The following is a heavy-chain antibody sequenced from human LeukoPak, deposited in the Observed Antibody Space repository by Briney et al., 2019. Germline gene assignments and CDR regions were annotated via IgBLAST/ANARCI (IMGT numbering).Heavy chain of an antibody. J-gene: IGHJ4*02. D-gene: IGHD6-13*01. V-gene: IGHV3-23*01. CDR1: GFTFSSNA. CDR2: ISGSGGST. CDR3: AKRQQLAHYFDY. Sequence: GASLRLSCAASGFTFSSNAMSWGRQAPGKGLEWVSAISGSGGSTYYADSVKGRFTISRDNSKNTLYLQMNSLRAEDTAVYYCAKRQQLAHYFDYWGQGTLVTVSS.